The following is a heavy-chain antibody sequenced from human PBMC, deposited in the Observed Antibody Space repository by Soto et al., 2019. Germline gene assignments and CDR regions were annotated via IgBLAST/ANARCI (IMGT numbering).Heavy chain of an antibody. CDR1: GFTFSSYA. CDR3: AKITTTVRRPHFDY. CDR2: ISGSGGRT. D-gene: IGHD4-17*01. J-gene: IGHJ4*02. V-gene: IGHV3-23*01. Sequence: EVQLLESGGGLVQPGGSLRLSCAASGFTFSSYAMSWVRQAPGKGLEWVSHISGSGGRTYYADSVKGRFTISRDNSKNTLDMQMNSLRVEDTAVYYCAKITTTVRRPHFDYWGQGTLVTVSS.